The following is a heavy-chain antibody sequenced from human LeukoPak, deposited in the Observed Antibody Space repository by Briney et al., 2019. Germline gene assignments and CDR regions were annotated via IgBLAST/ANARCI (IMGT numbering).Heavy chain of an antibody. CDR2: ISGSGGST. D-gene: IGHD5-12*01. CDR1: GFTFSSYG. J-gene: IGHJ4*02. Sequence: GGSLRLSCAASGFTFSSYGMSWVRQAPGKGLEWVSTISGSGGSTYYADSVRGRFTISRDNSKNTLYLQMNSLRAEDTAVYYCANRRATGSSDYWGQGTLVTVSS. V-gene: IGHV3-23*01. CDR3: ANRRATGSSDY.